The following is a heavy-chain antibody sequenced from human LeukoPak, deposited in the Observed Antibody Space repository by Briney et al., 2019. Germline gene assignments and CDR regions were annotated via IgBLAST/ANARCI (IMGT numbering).Heavy chain of an antibody. D-gene: IGHD6-13*01. CDR1: GGSISNYD. J-gene: IGHJ2*01. Sequence: SGTLSLTCTVSGGSISNYDWSWIRQSAGKGLEWVGRTYISGSSNYNPSLKSRVTVSVDTSKNQFSLRLNSVTAADTAVYYCARVSSSWYQDYYFDLWGRGTLVTVSS. CDR2: TYISGSS. V-gene: IGHV4-4*07. CDR3: ARVSSSWYQDYYFDL.